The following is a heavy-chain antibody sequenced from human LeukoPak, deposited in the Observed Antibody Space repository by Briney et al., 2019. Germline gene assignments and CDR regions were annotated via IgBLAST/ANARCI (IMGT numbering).Heavy chain of an antibody. Sequence: GRSLRLSCAASGFTFDDYAMHWVRQAPGKGLEWVSGISWNSGSIGYADSVKGRFTISRDNAKNSLYLQMNSLRAEDTALYYCAKDIGGNPAYYFDYWGQGTLVTVSS. CDR3: AKDIGGNPAYYFDY. CDR2: ISWNSGSI. V-gene: IGHV3-9*01. J-gene: IGHJ4*02. CDR1: GFTFDDYA. D-gene: IGHD4-23*01.